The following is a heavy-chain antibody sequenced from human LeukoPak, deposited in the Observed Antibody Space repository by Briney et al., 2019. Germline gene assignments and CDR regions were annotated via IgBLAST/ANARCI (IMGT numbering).Heavy chain of an antibody. D-gene: IGHD6-19*01. V-gene: IGHV3-21*01. J-gene: IGHJ4*02. CDR2: ITSRSSSI. CDR1: GFTFSNYN. Sequence: GGSLRLSCAASGFTFSNYNMNWVRQAPGKRLEWVASITSRSSSISYADSVTGRFTISRDNAKNSLYLQMTSLKPEDTAKYYCATNSDWRFDYWGQGTLVTVSS. CDR3: ATNSDWRFDY.